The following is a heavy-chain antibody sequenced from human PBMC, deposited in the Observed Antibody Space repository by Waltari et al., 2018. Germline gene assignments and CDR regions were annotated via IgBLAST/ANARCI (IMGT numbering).Heavy chain of an antibody. D-gene: IGHD2-2*01. V-gene: IGHV4-39*07. CDR3: ARESYCSSTSCLDYFDY. CDR1: GDSITSSSNY. Sequence: QLQLQESGPGLVKASETLSLTCTVSGDSITSSSNYWGWLGQPPGMGLEWIVSVSYSGSTYYNPSLKSRVTVSVDTSKSQFSLKLSSVTAADTAVYYCARESYCSSTSCLDYFDYWGQGTLVTVSS. J-gene: IGHJ4*02. CDR2: VSYSGST.